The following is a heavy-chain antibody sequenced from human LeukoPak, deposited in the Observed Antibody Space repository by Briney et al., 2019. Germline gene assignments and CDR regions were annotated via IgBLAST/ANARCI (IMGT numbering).Heavy chain of an antibody. CDR2: IRYDGSNK. CDR3: AKAGEPYGTGAFDL. D-gene: IGHD4-17*01. J-gene: IGHJ3*01. Sequence: GGSLRLSCAASGFTFSSYGMHWVRQAPGKGLEWVAFIRYDGSNKYYADSVKGRFTISRDNSKNTLYLQMNSLRGEDTSIYYCAKAGEPYGTGAFDLWGQGTMVTVSS. V-gene: IGHV3-30*02. CDR1: GFTFSSYG.